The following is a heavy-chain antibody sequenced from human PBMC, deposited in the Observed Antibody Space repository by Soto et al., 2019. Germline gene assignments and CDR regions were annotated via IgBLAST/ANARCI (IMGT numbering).Heavy chain of an antibody. J-gene: IGHJ6*03. V-gene: IGHV5-51*01. Sequence: GESLKISCKGSGYSFTSYWIGWVRQMPGKGLEWMGIIYPGDSDTRYSPSFQGQVTISADKSISTAYLQWSSLKASDTAMYYCAKGEPFSEVKNYYYMDVWGKGTTVTVSS. CDR1: GYSFTSYW. CDR3: AKGEPFSEVKNYYYMDV. D-gene: IGHD3-3*02. CDR2: IYPGDSDT.